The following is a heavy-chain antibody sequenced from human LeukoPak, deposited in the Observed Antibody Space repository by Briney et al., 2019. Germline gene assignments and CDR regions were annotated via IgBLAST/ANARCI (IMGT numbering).Heavy chain of an antibody. CDR1: GGSFSGYY. D-gene: IGHD3-10*01. CDR2: INHSGST. CDR3: AREKYYYGSGSQKRTNWFDP. V-gene: IGHV4-34*01. Sequence: SETLSLTCAVYGGSFSGYYWSWIRQPPGKGLEWIGEINHSGSTNYNPSLKSRVTISVDTSKNQFSLKLSSVTAADTAVYYCAREKYYYGSGSQKRTNWFDPWGQGTLSPSPQ. J-gene: IGHJ5*02.